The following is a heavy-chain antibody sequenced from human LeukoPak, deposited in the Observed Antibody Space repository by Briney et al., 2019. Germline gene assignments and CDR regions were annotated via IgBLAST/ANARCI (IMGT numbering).Heavy chain of an antibody. CDR2: ISAIGGGT. J-gene: IGHJ4*02. CDR3: AKSEVRGVTGVAFDY. CDR1: PFTFSSYA. Sequence: GGSLRLSCAASPFTFSSYAMSWVRQAPGKGLEWVSAISAIGGGTYYADSVKGRFTISRDNSKNTLYLQMNSLRAEDTAVYYCAKSEVRGVTGVAFDYWGQGTLVTVSS. D-gene: IGHD3-10*01. V-gene: IGHV3-23*01.